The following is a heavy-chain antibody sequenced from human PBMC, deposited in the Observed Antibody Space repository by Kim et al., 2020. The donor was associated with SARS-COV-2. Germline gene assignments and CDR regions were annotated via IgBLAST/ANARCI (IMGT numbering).Heavy chain of an antibody. CDR2: ISGSGGST. CDR3: AKSAESEQQVVLLLYGLDV. V-gene: IGHV3-23*01. J-gene: IGHJ6*02. Sequence: GGSLRLSCAASGFTFSSYAMSWVRQAPGKGLEWVSAISGSGGSTYYADSVKGRFTISRDNSKNTLYLQMNTLRAEDTAVYYCAKSAESEQQVVLLLYGLDVWGQGTPVTVSS. D-gene: IGHD6-13*01. CDR1: GFTFSSYA.